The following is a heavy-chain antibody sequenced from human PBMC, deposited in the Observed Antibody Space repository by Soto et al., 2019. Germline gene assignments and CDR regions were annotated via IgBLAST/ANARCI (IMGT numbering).Heavy chain of an antibody. CDR1: GFTFSSYA. CDR2: ISYDGSNK. Sequence: GGSLRLSCAASGFTFSSYAMHWVRQAPGKGLEWVAVISYDGSNKYYADSVKGRFTISRDNSKNTLYLQMNSLRAEDTAVYYCAREEDIVGATDFDYWGQGTLVTVSS. V-gene: IGHV3-30-3*01. J-gene: IGHJ4*02. D-gene: IGHD1-26*01. CDR3: AREEDIVGATDFDY.